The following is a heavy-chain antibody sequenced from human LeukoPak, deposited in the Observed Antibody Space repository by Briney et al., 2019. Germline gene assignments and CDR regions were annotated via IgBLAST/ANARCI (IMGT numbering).Heavy chain of an antibody. J-gene: IGHJ5*02. D-gene: IGHD4-17*01. CDR1: GFTFSSYW. Sequence: GGSLRLSCAASGFTFSSYWMSWVRQAPGKGLEWVGRIKSKTDGGTTDYAAPVKGRFTISRDDSKNTLYLQMNSLKTEDTAVYYCTTDIHKIGDWFDPWGQGTLVTVSS. V-gene: IGHV3-15*01. CDR2: IKSKTDGGTT. CDR3: TTDIHKIGDWFDP.